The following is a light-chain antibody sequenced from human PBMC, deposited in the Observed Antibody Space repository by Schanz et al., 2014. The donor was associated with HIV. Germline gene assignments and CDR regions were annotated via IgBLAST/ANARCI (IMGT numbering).Light chain of an antibody. Sequence: EIMLTQSPLSLSVTPGEPAAISCRSSQSLKHRNANTYLDWYVQKPGQSPQLLIYLGFSRASGVPDRFSVSGSGTDFTLKISRVEAEDVGIYFCMQALETLTFGPGTRLQIK. CDR3: MQALETLT. V-gene: IGKV2-28*01. CDR2: LGF. CDR1: QSLKHRNANTY. J-gene: IGKJ3*01.